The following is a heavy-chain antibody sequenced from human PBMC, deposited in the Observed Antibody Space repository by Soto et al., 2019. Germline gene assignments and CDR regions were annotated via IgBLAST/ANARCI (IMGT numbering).Heavy chain of an antibody. CDR1: GGSINTGDSITNGHW. J-gene: IGHJ6*02. V-gene: IGHV4-39*07. Sequence: QVQLHESGPGLVKPSGTLSLTCAVSGGSINTGDSITNGHWWGWVRQPPGKGLEWIGEIYHDGSYNYKTALKRGGTMSVDKFKNQFSLNLRSVTAADTAIFYCARTFHRLGVGYFHYGMDVWGQGTAVTVSS. D-gene: IGHD3-3*01. CDR2: IYHDGSY. CDR3: ARTFHRLGVGYFHYGMDV.